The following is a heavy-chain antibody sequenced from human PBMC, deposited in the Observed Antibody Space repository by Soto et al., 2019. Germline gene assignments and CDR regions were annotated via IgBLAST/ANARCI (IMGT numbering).Heavy chain of an antibody. CDR3: ARERECSGGSCYQYYFDY. CDR1: GGSVSSGSYY. D-gene: IGHD2-15*01. Sequence: SETLSLTCTVSGGSVSSGSYYWSWIRQPPGKGLEWIGYIYYSGSTNYNPSLKSRVTISVDTSKNQFSLKLSSVTAADTAVYYCARERECSGGSCYQYYFDYWGQGTLVTVSS. J-gene: IGHJ4*02. V-gene: IGHV4-61*01. CDR2: IYYSGST.